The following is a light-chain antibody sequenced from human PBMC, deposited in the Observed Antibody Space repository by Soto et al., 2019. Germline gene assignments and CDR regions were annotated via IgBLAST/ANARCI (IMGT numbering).Light chain of an antibody. CDR3: QRYNNLWT. CDR1: QRISVW. Sequence: DIQMTQSPSTLSASVGDRVTITCRASQRISVWLAWYQQKSGKVPKLLISKASHLETGVPSRFSGSGSGTDFTLHISSLQPDDFATYYCQRYNNLWTFGQGNKVEI. CDR2: KAS. J-gene: IGKJ1*01. V-gene: IGKV1-5*03.